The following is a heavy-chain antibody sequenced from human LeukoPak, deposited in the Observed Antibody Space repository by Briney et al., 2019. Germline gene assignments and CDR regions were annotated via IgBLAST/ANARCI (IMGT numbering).Heavy chain of an antibody. J-gene: IGHJ2*01. CDR1: GFIFNSYW. V-gene: IGHV3-7*03. D-gene: IGHD6-13*01. CDR2: VDQDGSEK. CDR3: ARDRSGAAGYWYFDL. Sequence: GGSLRLSCAASGFIFNSYWMNWLRQAPGKGLEWVANVDQDGSEKYYVGSVKGRFTISRDNAKNSLYLQMSSLRVEDTAVYYCARDRSGAAGYWYFDLWGRGTLVTVSS.